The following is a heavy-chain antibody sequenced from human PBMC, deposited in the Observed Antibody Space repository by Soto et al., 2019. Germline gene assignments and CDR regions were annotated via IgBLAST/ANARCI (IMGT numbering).Heavy chain of an antibody. CDR2: TTDTGGDT. D-gene: IGHD2-21*02. V-gene: IGHV3-23*01. J-gene: IGHJ4*02. CDR3: ARGLIVMLAGIEELINSHFDS. Sequence: GGSLRLSCVASGITFGSRAMSWVRQAPGEGLEWVSTTTDTGGDTKYADSVRGRFTISRDNSKNTLYLQMSSLRAEDSAVYYCARGLIVMLAGIEELINSHFDSWGQGTLVTVSS. CDR1: GITFGSRA.